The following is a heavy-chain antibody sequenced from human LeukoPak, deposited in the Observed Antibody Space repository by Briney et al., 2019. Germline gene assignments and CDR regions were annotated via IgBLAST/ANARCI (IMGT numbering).Heavy chain of an antibody. CDR1: GFTVSSIY. D-gene: IGHD4-17*01. CDR3: AREGGRDYGDYLSY. J-gene: IGHJ4*02. V-gene: IGHV3-66*01. Sequence: LPGGSLRLSCAASGFTVSSIYMTWVRQAPGKGLEWVSVMYTDGSTYYADSVKGRFTISRDNSKNTLDLQMNSLRAEDTALYYCAREGGRDYGDYLSYWGQGTLVTVSS. CDR2: MYTDGST.